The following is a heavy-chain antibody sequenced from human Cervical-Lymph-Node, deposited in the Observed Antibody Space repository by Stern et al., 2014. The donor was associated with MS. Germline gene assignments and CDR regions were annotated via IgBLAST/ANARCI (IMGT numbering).Heavy chain of an antibody. D-gene: IGHD6-6*01. V-gene: IGHV3-33*01. J-gene: IGHJ4*02. CDR3: ARGDSSSPLEY. CDR1: GFTFSSYG. Sequence: VQLEESGGGVVQPGRSLRLSCAASGFTFSSYGMHWVRQTPGKGLEWMAVIWYDGSNKYYADSVKGRFTITRDNSENTLYLQMNSLRAEDTAVYYCARGDSSSPLEYWGQGTLVTVSS. CDR2: IWYDGSNK.